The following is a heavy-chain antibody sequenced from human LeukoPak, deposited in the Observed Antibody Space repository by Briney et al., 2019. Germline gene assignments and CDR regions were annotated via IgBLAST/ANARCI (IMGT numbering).Heavy chain of an antibody. CDR1: GFTFSSYW. D-gene: IGHD3-16*01. Sequence: GGSLRLSCAASGFTFSSYWMTWVRQAPGKGLEWVANIKQDGSEKYSVDSVKGRFTISRDNANNSLYMQMNSMRAEDTAVYYCARVMSASVWRTYGSYYYYYYMDVWGKGTTVTVSS. CDR3: ARVMSASVWRTYGSYYYYYYMDV. CDR2: IKQDGSEK. V-gene: IGHV3-7*01. J-gene: IGHJ6*03.